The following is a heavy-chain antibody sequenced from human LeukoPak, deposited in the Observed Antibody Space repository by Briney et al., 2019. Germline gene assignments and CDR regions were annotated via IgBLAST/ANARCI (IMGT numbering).Heavy chain of an antibody. CDR3: GMSGDRVPLQDEVFDV. Sequence: GESLKISCKVSGYSFTSYCIGWVRQMPGKGLEWMGIIYPGDSGPTYSPSFQGQVTISVDKSINTAYLQWSSLQASDTAMYYCGMSGDRVPLQDEVFDVWGQGTMVNVST. V-gene: IGHV5-51*01. D-gene: IGHD1-26*01. CDR2: IYPGDSGP. J-gene: IGHJ3*01. CDR1: GYSFTSYC.